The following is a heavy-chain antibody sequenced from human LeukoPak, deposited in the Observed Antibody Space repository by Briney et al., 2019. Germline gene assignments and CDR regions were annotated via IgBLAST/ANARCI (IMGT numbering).Heavy chain of an antibody. Sequence: ASVKVSCKASGYTFTSYDINWVRQATGQGLEWMGWMNPNSGNTGYAQKFQGRVTITADKSTSTAYMEMSSLRFEDTAVYYCARVFGVVPAARFDPWGQGTLVTVSS. J-gene: IGHJ5*02. CDR3: ARVFGVVPAARFDP. V-gene: IGHV1-8*01. D-gene: IGHD2-2*01. CDR2: MNPNSGNT. CDR1: GYTFTSYD.